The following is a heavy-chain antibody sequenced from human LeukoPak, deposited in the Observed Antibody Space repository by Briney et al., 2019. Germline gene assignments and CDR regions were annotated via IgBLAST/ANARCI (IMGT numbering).Heavy chain of an antibody. CDR1: GFTFSSYG. CDR3: AKDHGYSYGCPDY. J-gene: IGHJ4*02. Sequence: GGSLRLSCAASGFTFSSYGMHWVRQAPGKGLEWVAVISYDGSNKYYADSVKGRFTISRDNSKNTLYLQMNSLRAEDTAVYYCAKDHGYSYGCPDYWGQGTLVTVSS. D-gene: IGHD5-18*01. CDR2: ISYDGSNK. V-gene: IGHV3-30*18.